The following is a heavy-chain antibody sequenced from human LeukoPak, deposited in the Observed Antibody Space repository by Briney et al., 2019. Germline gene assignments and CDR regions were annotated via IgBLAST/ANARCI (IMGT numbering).Heavy chain of an antibody. V-gene: IGHV3-23*01. Sequence: GGSLRLSCAASGFPFSSHGMSWVRQAPGKGLEWVSGIIGGGGSTYYADSVKGRFTISRDNSKNTLYRQMNSLRVEDTAVYYCAKGYGWEASYYYYYMDVWGKGTTVTISS. J-gene: IGHJ6*03. CDR3: AKGYGWEASYYYYYMDV. D-gene: IGHD1-26*01. CDR2: IIGGGGST. CDR1: GFPFSSHG.